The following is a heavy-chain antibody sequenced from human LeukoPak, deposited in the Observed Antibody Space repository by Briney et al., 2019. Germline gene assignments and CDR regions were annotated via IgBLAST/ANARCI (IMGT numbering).Heavy chain of an antibody. D-gene: IGHD3-22*01. CDR1: GGTFSSYA. J-gene: IGHJ5*02. Sequence: GSSVKVSCTASGGTFSSYAISWVRLAPGQGLEWMEWISAYNGNTNYAQKFQGRVTMTTDTSTSTAYMELRSLRSDDTAVYYCARDQSYDSSGYPNWFDPWGQGTLVTVSS. CDR2: ISAYNGNT. V-gene: IGHV1-18*01. CDR3: ARDQSYDSSGYPNWFDP.